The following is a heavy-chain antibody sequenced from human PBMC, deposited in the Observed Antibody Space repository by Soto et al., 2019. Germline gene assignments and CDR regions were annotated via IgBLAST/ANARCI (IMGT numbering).Heavy chain of an antibody. V-gene: IGHV1-18*01. Sequence: QVQLVQSGAEVKKLGASVKVSFNASGYTFTTYGISWMRQATGQGLEWMGWISGYNGNRNYAQNLQGRVTVTTDTYTSTAYMELRNPRSADTAVYYCAREVDARGREYDYWGQGTLVIVSS. J-gene: IGHJ4*02. CDR2: ISGYNGNR. CDR3: AREVDARGREYDY. D-gene: IGHD3-16*01. CDR1: GYTFTTYG.